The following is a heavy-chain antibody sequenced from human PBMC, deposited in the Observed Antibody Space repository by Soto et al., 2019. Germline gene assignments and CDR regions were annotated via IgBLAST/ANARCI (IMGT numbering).Heavy chain of an antibody. Sequence: QVHLQESGPGLVEPSGTLSLTCSVSSGSISSTNWWSWVRQPTGKGLEWIGEIYHSGSTNYNPSLKSRVTISIDKSNNQFSLKLNSVTAADTAVYYCATYGRENFKYWGQGSLVTVSS. D-gene: IGHD1-26*01. CDR1: SGSISSTNW. CDR3: ATYGRENFKY. J-gene: IGHJ4*02. CDR2: IYHSGST. V-gene: IGHV4-4*02.